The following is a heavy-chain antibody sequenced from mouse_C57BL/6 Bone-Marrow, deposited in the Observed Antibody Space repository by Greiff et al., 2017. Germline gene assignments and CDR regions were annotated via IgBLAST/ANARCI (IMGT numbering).Heavy chain of an antibody. D-gene: IGHD2-3*01. V-gene: IGHV5-2*01. CDR1: EYEFPSHD. CDR2: INSDGGST. Sequence: DVMLVESGGGLVQPGESLKLSCESNEYEFPSHDMSWVRKTPEKRLELVAAINSDGGSTYYPDTMERRFIISRDNTKKTLYLQMSSLRSEDTALYYCARHRYDGYYYWYFDVWGTGTTVTVSS. CDR3: ARHRYDGYYYWYFDV. J-gene: IGHJ1*03.